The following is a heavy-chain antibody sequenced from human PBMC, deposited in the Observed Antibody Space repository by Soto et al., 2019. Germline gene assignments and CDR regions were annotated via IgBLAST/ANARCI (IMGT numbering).Heavy chain of an antibody. CDR2: VQSNHVT. Sequence: GGSLRLSCQVSGFTFGSYAMIWIRQAPGKGLEWVALVQSNHVTYYADSVRGRFTVSRDNSKNTLYLQMDSLRVEDTALYYCAKWLRGGSYYCDFWGQGAMVTVSS. V-gene: IGHV3-23*01. CDR3: AKWLRGGSYYCDF. D-gene: IGHD3-10*01. CDR1: GFTFGSYA. J-gene: IGHJ4*02.